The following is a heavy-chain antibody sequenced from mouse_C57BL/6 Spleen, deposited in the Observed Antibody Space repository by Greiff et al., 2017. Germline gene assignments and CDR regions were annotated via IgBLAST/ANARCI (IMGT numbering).Heavy chain of an antibody. Sequence: QVQLQQSGPGLVQPSHRLSITCTASGFSLTSYGVHWVRQSPGKGLEWLGVIWSGGSTAYNTAFISSLGIFKDNSSSQVFFKRTNLHADDAAIYYCARKPFSYYGSSHWYFDVWGTGTTVTVSS. CDR3: ARKPFSYYGSSHWYFDV. CDR1: GFSLTSYG. CDR2: IWSGGST. V-gene: IGHV2-2*01. D-gene: IGHD1-1*01. J-gene: IGHJ1*03.